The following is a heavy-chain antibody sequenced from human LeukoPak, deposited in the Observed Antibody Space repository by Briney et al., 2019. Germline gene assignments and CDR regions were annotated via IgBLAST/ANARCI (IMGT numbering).Heavy chain of an antibody. V-gene: IGHV3-7*01. CDR1: GFTFSSYW. CDR2: IKQDGSEK. CDR3: ARMRWIRLWLFDY. Sequence: WGSLRLSCAASGFTFSSYWMSWVRQAPGKGLEWVANIKQDGSEKYYVDSVKGRFTISRDNAKNSLYLQMNSLRAEDTAVYYCARMRWIRLWLFDYWGQGTLVTVSS. D-gene: IGHD5-18*01. J-gene: IGHJ4*02.